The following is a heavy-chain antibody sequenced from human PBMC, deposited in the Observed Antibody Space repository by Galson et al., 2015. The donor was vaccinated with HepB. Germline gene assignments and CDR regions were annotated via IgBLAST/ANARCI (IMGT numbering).Heavy chain of an antibody. CDR3: ARQAYAPFFEY. V-gene: IGHV3-23*01. J-gene: IGHJ4*02. Sequence: SLRLSCAASGFTFSSYAMSWVRQAPGKGLEWVSTISDNSGVIHFADSVKGRFTISRDNSKNTLYLQMNSLRAEDTAVYFCARQAYAPFFEYWGQGTLVTVSS. CDR2: ISDNSGVI. D-gene: IGHD4-17*01. CDR1: GFTFSSYA.